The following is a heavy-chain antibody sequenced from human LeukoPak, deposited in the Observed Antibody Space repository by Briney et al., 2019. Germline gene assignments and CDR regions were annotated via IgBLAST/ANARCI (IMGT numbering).Heavy chain of an antibody. V-gene: IGHV4-4*07. Sequence: SETLSLTCTVSGGSISSYYWSWIRQPAGKGLEWIGRIYSSGITTYNPSLKSRVTISVDKSKNQFSLKVTSVTAADTAVYYCARITGTIGTTGYFDYWGQGTLATVSS. CDR2: IYSSGIT. CDR3: ARITGTIGTTGYFDY. J-gene: IGHJ4*02. D-gene: IGHD1-1*01. CDR1: GGSISSYY.